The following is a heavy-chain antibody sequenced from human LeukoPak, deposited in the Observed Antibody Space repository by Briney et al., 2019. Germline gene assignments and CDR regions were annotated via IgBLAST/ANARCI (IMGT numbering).Heavy chain of an antibody. CDR1: GFTFRHYA. V-gene: IGHV3-23*01. CDR2: LTDSGDAT. D-gene: IGHD5-12*01. J-gene: IGHJ5*02. Sequence: GGSLRLSCAAHGFTFRHYAMSSVRQAPGTGLEWVGSLTDSGDATYYADSVKGRLTISRDNSNSTLYLHISGLRDEDTAVYYCARGYSHNSGGWLDPWGQGTLVTVSS. CDR3: ARGYSHNSGGWLDP.